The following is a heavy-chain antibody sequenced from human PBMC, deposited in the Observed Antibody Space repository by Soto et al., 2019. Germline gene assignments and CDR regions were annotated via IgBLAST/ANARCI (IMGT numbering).Heavy chain of an antibody. Sequence: EVQLVESGGGLVKPGESLRLSCTASGLTLTDAWMKWVRQAPGKGLEWVGRLKSKTNCGTADYAAPVVGRFTILIYDANNMLYLQSDCLKTQDTAVFYCSYYRDSGAVHFDRWGQGTLVTVSS. CDR3: SYYRDSGAVHFDR. J-gene: IGHJ4*02. V-gene: IGHV3-15*07. D-gene: IGHD3-22*01. CDR2: LKSKTNCGTA. CDR1: GLTLTDAW.